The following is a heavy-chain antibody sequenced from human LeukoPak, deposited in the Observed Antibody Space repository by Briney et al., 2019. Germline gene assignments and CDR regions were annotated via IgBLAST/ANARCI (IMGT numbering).Heavy chain of an antibody. Sequence: PGGSLRLSCAASGFTFSSYAMSWVRQTPGKGLEWVSAISGSGGSTYYADSVKGRFTISRDNSKNTLYLQMNSLRAEDTAVYYCAKEGHYYDSSGYYSYFDYWGQGTLVTVSS. V-gene: IGHV3-23*01. CDR2: ISGSGGST. CDR1: GFTFSSYA. J-gene: IGHJ4*02. CDR3: AKEGHYYDSSGYYSYFDY. D-gene: IGHD3-22*01.